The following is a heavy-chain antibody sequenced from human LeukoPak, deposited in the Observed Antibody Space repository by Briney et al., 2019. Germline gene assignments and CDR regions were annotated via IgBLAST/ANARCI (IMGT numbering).Heavy chain of an antibody. V-gene: IGHV5-51*01. CDR3: ARREYYYDSSSYHFDY. D-gene: IGHD3-22*01. CDR2: IYPADSDT. CDR1: GFTFTSYW. Sequence: GESLKISCKGSGFTFTSYWIGWVRQMPGKGLEWMGIIYPADSDTRYSPSFQGQVTISVDKSISTAYLQWSSLKASDTAMYYCARREYYYDSSSYHFDYWGQGTLVTVTS. J-gene: IGHJ4*02.